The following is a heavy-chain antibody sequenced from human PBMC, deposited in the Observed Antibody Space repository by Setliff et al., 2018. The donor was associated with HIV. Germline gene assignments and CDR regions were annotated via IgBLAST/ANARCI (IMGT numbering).Heavy chain of an antibody. V-gene: IGHV1-2*02. CDR1: GYTFTGYY. Sequence: GASVKVSCKASGYTFTGYYMHWVRQAPGQGLEWMGWINPNSGVTKYSQKFEGRVTMTRDTSISTAYMELNRLTSDDTAVYYCARVRLGYNDITPPRFTYALGYWGQGALVTVSS. J-gene: IGHJ4*02. CDR3: ARVRLGYNDITPPRFTYALGY. D-gene: IGHD6-25*01. CDR2: INPNSGVT.